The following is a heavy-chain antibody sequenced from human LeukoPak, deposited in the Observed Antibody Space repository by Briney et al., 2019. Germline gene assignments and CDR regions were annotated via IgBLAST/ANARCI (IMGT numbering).Heavy chain of an antibody. Sequence: GASVKVSCKASGYTFTSYDINWVRQAAGQGLEWMGWMNPNSGNTGYAQKFQGRVTMTRNTSISTAYMELSSLRSEDTAVYYCARCAPPRYQLLWGFDYYGMDVWGQGTTVTVSS. CDR2: MNPNSGNT. J-gene: IGHJ6*02. D-gene: IGHD2-2*01. CDR3: ARCAPPRYQLLWGFDYYGMDV. V-gene: IGHV1-8*01. CDR1: GYTFTSYD.